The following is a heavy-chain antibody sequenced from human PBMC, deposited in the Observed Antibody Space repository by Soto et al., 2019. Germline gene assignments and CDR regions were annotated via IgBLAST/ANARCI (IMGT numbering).Heavy chain of an antibody. CDR3: ARGPRRFYDYIWGSYRHINYYYYMDV. CDR1: GGSISSDSSY. J-gene: IGHJ6*03. V-gene: IGHV4-31*03. CDR2: IFYSGAF. D-gene: IGHD3-16*02. Sequence: SETLSLTCTVSGGSISSDSSYWSWIRQRPGMGLEWIGYIFYSGAFYYTPSLRGRVMILADTSKNHFTLRLSSVTAADTAVYYCARGPRRFYDYIWGSYRHINYYYYMDVRGKGTSVTVSS.